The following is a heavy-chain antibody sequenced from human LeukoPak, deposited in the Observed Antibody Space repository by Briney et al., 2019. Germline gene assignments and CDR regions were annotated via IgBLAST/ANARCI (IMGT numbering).Heavy chain of an antibody. CDR3: AKGGALVLALHFDY. CDR2: IKQDGSEK. V-gene: IGHV3-7*03. D-gene: IGHD4/OR15-4a*01. CDR1: GFTFSSYW. Sequence: GGSLRLSCAASGFTFSSYWMSWVRQVPGKGLEWVASIKQDGSEKYYVDSVKGRFTISRDNSKNTLYLQMISLRAEDTAVYYCAKGGALVLALHFDYWGQGTLVTVSS. J-gene: IGHJ4*02.